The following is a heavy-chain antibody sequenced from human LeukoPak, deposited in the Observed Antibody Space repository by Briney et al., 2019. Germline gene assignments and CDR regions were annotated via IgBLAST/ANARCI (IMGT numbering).Heavy chain of an antibody. CDR3: AGSSYSMVRGVITTDSYYYYYMDV. D-gene: IGHD3-10*01. CDR2: IYTSGST. V-gene: IGHV4-4*07. CDR1: GGSISSYY. Sequence: PSETLSLTCTVSGGSISSYYWSWIRQPAGKGLEWIGRIYTSGSTNYNPSLKSRVTMSVDTSKNQFSLKLSSVTAADTAVYYCAGSSYSMVRGVITTDSYYYYYMDVWGKGTTVTVSS. J-gene: IGHJ6*03.